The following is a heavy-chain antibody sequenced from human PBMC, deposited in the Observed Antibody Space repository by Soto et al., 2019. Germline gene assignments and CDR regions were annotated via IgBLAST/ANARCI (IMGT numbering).Heavy chain of an antibody. V-gene: IGHV3-64D*08. CDR3: VKDLFISWSGYYTDDDY. CDR2: ISSNGGST. J-gene: IGHJ4*02. CDR1: GFTFSSYA. Sequence: GGSLRLSCAASGFTFSSYAMHWVRQAPGKGLEYVSAISSNGGSTYYADSVKGRFTISRDNSKNTLYLQMSSLRAEDTAVYYCVKDLFISWSGYYTDDDYWGQGTLVTVSS. D-gene: IGHD3-3*01.